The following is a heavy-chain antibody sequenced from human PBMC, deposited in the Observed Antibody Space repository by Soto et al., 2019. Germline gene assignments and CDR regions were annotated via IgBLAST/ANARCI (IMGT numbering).Heavy chain of an antibody. D-gene: IGHD3-10*01. J-gene: IGHJ6*02. CDR1: GFTFSNYG. CDR2: ILNDGSNR. CDR3: ARDVEYSGNGMDV. Sequence: QVQLVESGGGVVQPGRSLRLSCAASGFTFSNYGMHWVRQAPGKGLEWVAVILNDGSNRYHADSVKDRFTISIDNSKNTLYLQMNSLRAEDTAVYYCARDVEYSGNGMDVWGQGTTVTVS. V-gene: IGHV3-33*01.